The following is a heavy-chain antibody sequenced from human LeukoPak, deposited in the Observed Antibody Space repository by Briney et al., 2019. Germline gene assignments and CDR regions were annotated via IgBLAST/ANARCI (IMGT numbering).Heavy chain of an antibody. CDR1: GFTFSSYG. D-gene: IGHD3-22*01. CDR3: AKEVYDSSGYNFDY. Sequence: PGGSLRLSCAASGFTFSSYGMHWVRQAPGKGLEWVAFIRYDGSNKYYADSVKGRFTISRDNSKNTLYLQMNSLRAEDTAVYYCAKEVYDSSGYNFDYWGQGTLATVSS. J-gene: IGHJ4*02. CDR2: IRYDGSNK. V-gene: IGHV3-30*02.